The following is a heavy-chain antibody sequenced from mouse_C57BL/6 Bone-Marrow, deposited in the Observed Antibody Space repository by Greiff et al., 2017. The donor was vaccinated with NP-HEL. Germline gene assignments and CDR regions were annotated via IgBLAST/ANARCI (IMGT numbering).Heavy chain of an antibody. D-gene: IGHD1-1*01. CDR3: ASGNYGRGFAY. V-gene: IGHV1-81*01. Sequence: QVQLQQSGAELARPGASVKLSCKASGYTFTSYGISWVKQRTGQGLEWIGEIYPRSGNTYYNEKFKGKATLTADKSSSTAYMELRSLTSEDSAVYFCASGNYGRGFAYWGQGTLVTVSA. CDR1: GYTFTSYG. CDR2: IYPRSGNT. J-gene: IGHJ3*01.